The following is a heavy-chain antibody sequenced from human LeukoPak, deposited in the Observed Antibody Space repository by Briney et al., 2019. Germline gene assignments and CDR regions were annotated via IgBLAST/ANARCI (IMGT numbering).Heavy chain of an antibody. CDR1: GFTFSSYW. V-gene: IGHV3-74*01. J-gene: IGHJ6*03. CDR3: ARDSITIFGVVMYYYMDV. D-gene: IGHD3-3*01. CDR2: INSDGSST. Sequence: PGGSLRLSCAASGFTFSSYWMHWVRQAPGKGLVWVSRINSDGSSTSYADSVKGRFTISRDNAKNTLYLQMNSLRAEDTAVYYCARDSITIFGVVMYYYMDVWGKGTTVTVSS.